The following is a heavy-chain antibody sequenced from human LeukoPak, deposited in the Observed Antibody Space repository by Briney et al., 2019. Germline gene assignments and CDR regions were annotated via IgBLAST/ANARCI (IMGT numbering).Heavy chain of an antibody. Sequence: ASVKVSCKASGYTFTSYDINWVRQATGQGLEWMGWMNPSSGNTGHAQKFQGRVTMTRNTSISTAYMELSSLRSEDTAVYHCARDVGATSFDYWGQGTLVTVSS. CDR3: ARDVGATSFDY. J-gene: IGHJ4*02. V-gene: IGHV1-8*01. D-gene: IGHD1-26*01. CDR2: MNPSSGNT. CDR1: GYTFTSYD.